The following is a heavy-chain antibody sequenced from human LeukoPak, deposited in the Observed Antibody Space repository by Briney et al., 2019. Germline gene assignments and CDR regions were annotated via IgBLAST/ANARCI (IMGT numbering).Heavy chain of an antibody. CDR2: IYYSGST. J-gene: IGHJ3*02. CDR3: ARQSGYYYGSWYAFDI. V-gene: IGHV4-39*01. D-gene: IGHD3-10*01. Sequence: TETLSLTCIGSGGSISSSSYYWGWIRQPPGKGLQWIGSIYYSGSTYYNPSLKSRVTISVDTSKNQFSLKLSSVTAADTAVYYCARQSGYYYGSWYAFDIWGQGTMVTVSS. CDR1: GGSISSSSYY.